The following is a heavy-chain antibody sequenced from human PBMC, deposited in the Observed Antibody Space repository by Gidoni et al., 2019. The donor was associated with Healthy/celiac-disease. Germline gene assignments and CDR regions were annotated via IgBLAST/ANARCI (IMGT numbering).Heavy chain of an antibody. V-gene: IGHV3-74*01. Sequence: EVQLVESGGGLVQPGGSLRLSCPASGFTFSSHWMPWVRQAPGKGLGWVSRINSDGSSTSYADSVKGRFTISRDNAKNTLYLQMNSLRAEDTAVYYCARDSSSSFYDAFDIWGQGTMVTVSS. D-gene: IGHD6-13*01. CDR1: GFTFSSHW. J-gene: IGHJ3*02. CDR3: ARDSSSSFYDAFDI. CDR2: INSDGSST.